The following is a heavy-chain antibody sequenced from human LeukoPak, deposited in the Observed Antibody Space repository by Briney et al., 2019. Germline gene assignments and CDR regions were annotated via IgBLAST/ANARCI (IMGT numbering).Heavy chain of an antibody. CDR2: IKSKTDGGTT. J-gene: IGHJ4*02. CDR1: GFTFSNAW. Sequence: PGGSLRLSCAASGFTFSNAWMSWVRQAPGKGLEWVGRIKSKTDGGTTNYAAPVKGRFTISRDDSKNTLYLQMNSLKTEDTAVYYCTTSDCSSTSCCRVRFDYWGQGTLVTVSS. CDR3: TTSDCSSTSCCRVRFDY. V-gene: IGHV3-15*01. D-gene: IGHD2-2*01.